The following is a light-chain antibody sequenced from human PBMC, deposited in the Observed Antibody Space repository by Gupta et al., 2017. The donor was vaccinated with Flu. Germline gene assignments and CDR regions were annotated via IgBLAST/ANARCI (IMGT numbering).Light chain of an antibody. Sequence: VTPRLTGYSFHKSSQRLLYTDGKKSIFWWRQKPSQPRQLLIYKGANRSSGEGDRFSGRGVETDFTLQSSLVEYEDVGVYYRMQSIDRYSFGQGTKLEIK. V-gene: IGKV2D-29*01. CDR1: QRLLYTDGKKS. J-gene: IGKJ2*01. CDR2: KGA. CDR3: MQSIDRYS.